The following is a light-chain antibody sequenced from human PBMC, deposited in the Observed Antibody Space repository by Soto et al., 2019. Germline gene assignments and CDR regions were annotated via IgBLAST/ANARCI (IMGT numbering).Light chain of an antibody. CDR2: GTS. J-gene: IGKJ1*01. CDR1: QNVGSRY. V-gene: IGKV3-20*01. Sequence: EIVLTQSPATLSLSPGERATLSCRASQNVGSRYLAWYQQKPGQAPRLIIYGTSRRATGVPVRFSGSGSGTDFTLTISSLQSEDFGVYFCQQYDNWPWTFGQGTKVDIK. CDR3: QQYDNWPWT.